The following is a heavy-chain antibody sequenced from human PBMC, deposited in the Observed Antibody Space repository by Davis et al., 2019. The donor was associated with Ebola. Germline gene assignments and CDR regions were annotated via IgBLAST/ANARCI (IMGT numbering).Heavy chain of an antibody. V-gene: IGHV4-59*01. D-gene: IGHD2-8*02. Sequence: MPSETLSLTCTVSGGSISSYYWSWIRQPPGKGLEWIGYIYYSGSTNYNPSLKSRVTISVDTSKNQFSLKLSSVTAADTAVYYCARAGYCTGGVCTPFDYWGQGTLVTVSS. CDR2: IYYSGST. J-gene: IGHJ4*02. CDR3: ARAGYCTGGVCTPFDY. CDR1: GGSISSYY.